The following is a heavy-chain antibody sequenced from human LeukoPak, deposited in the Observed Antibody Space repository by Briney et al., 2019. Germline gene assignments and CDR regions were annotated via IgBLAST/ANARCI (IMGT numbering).Heavy chain of an antibody. CDR1: GYTFTSYG. D-gene: IGHD3-10*01. Sequence: ASVKVSCKASGYTFTSYGISWVRQAPGQGLEWMGWINPNSGGTNYAQKFQGRVTMTRDTSISTAYMELSRLRSDDTAVYYCARGGITMVRGVIMYFDYWGQGTLVTVSS. CDR2: INPNSGGT. V-gene: IGHV1-2*02. CDR3: ARGGITMVRGVIMYFDY. J-gene: IGHJ4*02.